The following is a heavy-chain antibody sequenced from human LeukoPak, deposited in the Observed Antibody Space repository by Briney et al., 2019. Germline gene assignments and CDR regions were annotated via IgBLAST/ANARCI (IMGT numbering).Heavy chain of an antibody. CDR2: IYTSGST. CDR1: GGSISSYY. CDR3: ARYSVGATKKYYYYYMDV. D-gene: IGHD1-26*01. V-gene: IGHV4-59*10. J-gene: IGHJ6*03. Sequence: PSETLSLTCTVSGGSISSYYWSWIRQPAGKGLEWIGRIYTSGSTNYNPSLKSRVTMSVDTSKNQFSLKLSSVTAADTAVYYCARYSVGATKKYYYYYMDVWGKGTTVTISS.